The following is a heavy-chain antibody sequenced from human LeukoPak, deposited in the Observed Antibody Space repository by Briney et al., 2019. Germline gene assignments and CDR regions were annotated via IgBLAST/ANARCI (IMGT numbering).Heavy chain of an antibody. CDR2: IRSSSTTI. Sequence: GGSLRLSCEASGFTFSNYSMNWVRQAPGKGLEWVSYIRSSSTTIYYADSVKGRFTISRDNAKNSLYLQMNSLRAEDTAVYYCARLGAATYAFDIWGQGTMVTVSS. CDR3: ARLGAATYAFDI. V-gene: IGHV3-48*01. J-gene: IGHJ3*02. D-gene: IGHD3-16*01. CDR1: GFTFSNYS.